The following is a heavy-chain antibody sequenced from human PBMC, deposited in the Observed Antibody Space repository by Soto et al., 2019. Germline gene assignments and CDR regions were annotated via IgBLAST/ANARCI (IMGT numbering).Heavy chain of an antibody. D-gene: IGHD3-22*01. Sequence: QVQLQESGPGLVKPSQTLSLTCTVSGDSISIGDYYWSWIRQPPGKGLEWIGYIYYSGNTYYNPSLKSRIAVSVDMSKNQFSLKLSSVTAADTAVSYCARAVDSGGFPDAFDIWGQGTMVTVSS. J-gene: IGHJ3*02. CDR3: ARAVDSGGFPDAFDI. V-gene: IGHV4-30-4*01. CDR2: IYYSGNT. CDR1: GDSISIGDYY.